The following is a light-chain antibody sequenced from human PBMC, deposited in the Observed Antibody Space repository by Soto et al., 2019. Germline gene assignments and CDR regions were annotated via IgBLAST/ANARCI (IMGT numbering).Light chain of an antibody. J-gene: IGKJ1*01. Sequence: DIQMTQSASTLSASVGDRFTIACRASQSINNGLAWYQQKPGKAPKLLIYDASSLESGVPSRFSGSGSGTQFTLTISSLQPDDFATYYCQQYNSYSRTFGQGTKVDIK. CDR2: DAS. CDR1: QSINNG. CDR3: QQYNSYSRT. V-gene: IGKV1-5*01.